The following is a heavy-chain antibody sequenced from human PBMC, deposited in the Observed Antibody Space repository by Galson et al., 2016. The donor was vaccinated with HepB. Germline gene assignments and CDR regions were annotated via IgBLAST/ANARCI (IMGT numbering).Heavy chain of an antibody. Sequence: CAISGDSVSSNSATWNWIRQSPSRGLEWLGRTYYRSKWYNDSAVSVKSRVTINPDTSTNPFSLHLNSVTPEETAVYYCARQYSSSSFYYGMDVWGQGTTVTVSS. CDR1: GDSVSSNSAT. CDR2: TYYRSKWYN. D-gene: IGHD6-6*01. V-gene: IGHV6-1*01. CDR3: ARQYSSSSFYYGMDV. J-gene: IGHJ6*02.